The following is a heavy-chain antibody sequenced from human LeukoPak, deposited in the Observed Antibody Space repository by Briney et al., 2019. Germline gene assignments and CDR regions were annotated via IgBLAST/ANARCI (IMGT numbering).Heavy chain of an antibody. Sequence: PSETLSLTCAVYGGSFSGYYWSWIRQPPGKGLEWIGEINHSGSTNYNPSLRSRVTISVDTSKNQFSLKLSSVTAADTAVYYCARGQYSSPPGWFDPWGQGTLVTVSS. D-gene: IGHD6-6*01. CDR2: INHSGST. J-gene: IGHJ5*02. V-gene: IGHV4-34*01. CDR1: GGSFSGYY. CDR3: ARGQYSSPPGWFDP.